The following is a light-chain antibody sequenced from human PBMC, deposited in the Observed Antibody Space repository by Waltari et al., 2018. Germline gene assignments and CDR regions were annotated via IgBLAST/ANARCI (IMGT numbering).Light chain of an antibody. J-gene: IGKJ1*01. V-gene: IGKV1-5*03. CDR1: QSLSHW. CDR3: QQYRNLWT. Sequence: DIQMTQSPSTLSASVGDRVTIPCRASQSLSHWLAWYQQKPGKAPKVLIYKASTLESWVPSRFSCSGSGTEFTLTISSLQPDDFATYYCQQYRNLWTFGQGTKVEIK. CDR2: KAS.